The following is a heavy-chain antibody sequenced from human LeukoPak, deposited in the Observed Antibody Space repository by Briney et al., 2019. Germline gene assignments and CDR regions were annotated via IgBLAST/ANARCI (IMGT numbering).Heavy chain of an antibody. CDR2: ISTSGTSM. CDR1: GFSVSSYG. V-gene: IGHV3-48*03. J-gene: IGHJ4*02. D-gene: IGHD6-19*01. CDR3: ARDRSGWYYFDH. Sequence: GGSLRLSCAASGFSVSSYGFNWVRQAPGRGLEWVSYISTSGTSMYYADSVRGRFTVSRDNAKNPLYLQMNNLRAEDTAVYYCARDRSGWYYFDHWGQGTLVTVSS.